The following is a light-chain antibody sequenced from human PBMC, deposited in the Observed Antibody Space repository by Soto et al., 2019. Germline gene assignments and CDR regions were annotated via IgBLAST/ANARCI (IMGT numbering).Light chain of an antibody. CDR2: GAS. J-gene: IGKJ3*01. CDR3: QQYNNWPPFS. CDR1: QSISSN. V-gene: IGKV3-15*01. Sequence: EIVMTQSPATLSVSPGERATLSCRASQSISSNLAWYQQKNGQTPRLLIYGASTRAAGIPARFSCSGSGTDFTLTISSLQSEDFAVYYCQQYNNWPPFSFGPGTKVDIK.